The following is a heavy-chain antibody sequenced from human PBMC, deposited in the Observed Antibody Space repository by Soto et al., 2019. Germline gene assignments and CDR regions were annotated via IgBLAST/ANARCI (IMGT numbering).Heavy chain of an antibody. CDR3: ARSYSGSYSY. J-gene: IGHJ4*02. CDR2: INYSGST. V-gene: IGHV4-59*08. D-gene: IGHD1-26*01. CDR1: GGSISSYY. Sequence: SEILCLTCTVSGGSISSYYWSWIRQPPGKGLEWIGYINYSGSTNYNPSLKSRVTISADTSKNQFSLKLSSVTAADTAVYYCARSYSGSYSYWGQGTLVTVSS.